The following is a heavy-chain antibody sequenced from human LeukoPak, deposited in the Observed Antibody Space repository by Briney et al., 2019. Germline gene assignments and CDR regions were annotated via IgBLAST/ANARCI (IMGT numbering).Heavy chain of an antibody. CDR2: INHSGST. Sequence: SETLSLTCAVYGGSFSGYYWSWIRQPPGKGLEWIGEINHSGSTNYNPSLKSRVTISVDTSKNQFSLKLSSVTAADTAVYYCAREPLWLRGRYFDYWGQGTLVTVSS. V-gene: IGHV4-34*01. J-gene: IGHJ4*02. D-gene: IGHD3-10*01. CDR1: GGSFSGYY. CDR3: AREPLWLRGRYFDY.